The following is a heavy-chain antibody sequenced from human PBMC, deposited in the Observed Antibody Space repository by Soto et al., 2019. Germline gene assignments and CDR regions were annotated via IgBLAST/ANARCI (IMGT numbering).Heavy chain of an antibody. CDR2: INPNSGGT. CDR1: GFTFSAYY. D-gene: IGHD6-13*01. J-gene: IGHJ6*02. Sequence: ASVKVSCKASGFTFSAYYIYWVRQAPGQGLEWIGWINPNSGGTNNAQKFQGRVTMTRDTSTSTVYMELSALISDDTAVYYCARSLLDEYSSSWRSAHYGMAVWGQGTTVTVSS. V-gene: IGHV1-2*02. CDR3: ARSLLDEYSSSWRSAHYGMAV.